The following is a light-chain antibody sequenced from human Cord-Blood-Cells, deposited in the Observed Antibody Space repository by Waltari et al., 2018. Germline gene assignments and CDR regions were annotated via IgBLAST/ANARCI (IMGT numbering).Light chain of an antibody. CDR1: QSVLYSSNNKNY. Sequence: DIVMTQSPDSLAVSLGERATINCKSSQSVLYSSNNKNYLAWYQQKPGQPPKLLIYWASTRESGFPDRFSGSGSGTDFTHTISSLQTEDVAVYYCQHYYSTPITFGQGTRLEIK. J-gene: IGKJ5*01. CDR3: QHYYSTPIT. CDR2: WAS. V-gene: IGKV4-1*01.